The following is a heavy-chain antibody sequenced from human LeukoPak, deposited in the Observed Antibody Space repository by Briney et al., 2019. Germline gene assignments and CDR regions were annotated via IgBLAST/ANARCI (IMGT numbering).Heavy chain of an antibody. J-gene: IGHJ4*02. CDR1: GGTFSSYA. CDR2: IIPIFGTA. CDR3: ARDGYCSGGSCYAIFDY. Sequence: ASVKVCCKASGGTFSSYAISWVRQAPGQGLEWMGGIIPIFGTANYAQKFQGRVTITADESTSTAYMELSSLRSEDTAVYYCARDGYCSGGSCYAIFDYWGQGTLVTVSS. D-gene: IGHD2-15*01. V-gene: IGHV1-69*13.